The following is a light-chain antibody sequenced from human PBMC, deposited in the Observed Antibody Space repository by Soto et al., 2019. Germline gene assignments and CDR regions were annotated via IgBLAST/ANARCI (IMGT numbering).Light chain of an antibody. CDR2: EVY. CDR1: SSDVGSYNF. V-gene: IGLV2-23*02. CDR3: CSYAGSSTYV. Sequence: QSVLTQPASVSGSPGQSITISCTGTSSDVGSYNFVSWYQEHPGKAPKVMIYEVYKQPSGVSNRFSGSKSGSTASLTISGLQVEDEADYYCCSYAGSSTYVFGTGTKLTVL. J-gene: IGLJ1*01.